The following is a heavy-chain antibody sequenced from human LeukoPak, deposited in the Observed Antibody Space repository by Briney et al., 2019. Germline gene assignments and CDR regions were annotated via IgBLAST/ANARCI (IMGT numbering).Heavy chain of an antibody. CDR3: ARSTDFWSGYYPQNWFDP. Sequence: PSETLSLTCTVSGGSISSYYWSWIRQPPGKGLEWIGYIYYSGSTNYNPSLKSRVTISVDTSKNQFSLKLSSVTAADTAVYYCARSTDFWSGYYPQNWFDPWGQGTLVTVSS. D-gene: IGHD3-3*01. V-gene: IGHV4-59*01. J-gene: IGHJ5*02. CDR1: GGSISSYY. CDR2: IYYSGST.